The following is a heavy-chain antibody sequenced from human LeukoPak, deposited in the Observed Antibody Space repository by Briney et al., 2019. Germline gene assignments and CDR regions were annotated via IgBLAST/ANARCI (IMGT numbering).Heavy chain of an antibody. CDR1: GFTFSSYE. J-gene: IGHJ6*02. CDR2: ISSSGSTI. V-gene: IGHV3-48*03. CDR3: ARDHGGFRGWGYYYYGMDV. D-gene: IGHD2-15*01. Sequence: GGSLRLSCAASGFTFSSYEMNWVRQAPGKGLEWVSYISSSGSTIYYADSVKGRFTISRDNAKNSLYQQMNSLRAEGTAVYYCARDHGGFRGWGYYYYGMDVWGQGTTVTVSS.